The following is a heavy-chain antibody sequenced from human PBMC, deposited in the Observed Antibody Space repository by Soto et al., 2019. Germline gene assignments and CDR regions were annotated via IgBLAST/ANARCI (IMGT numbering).Heavy chain of an antibody. CDR1: GFTFSSYA. J-gene: IGHJ3*02. CDR2: ISSDGDTT. D-gene: IGHD3-10*01. V-gene: IGHV3-64D*08. CDR3: VVRGSAFDI. Sequence: GGSLRLSCAASGFTFSSYAMSWVRQAPGKGLEFVSGISSDGDTTYYADSVKGRLIISRDNSKNTLYLQMSSVRVEDTAVYYCVVRGSAFDIWGQGARVTVSS.